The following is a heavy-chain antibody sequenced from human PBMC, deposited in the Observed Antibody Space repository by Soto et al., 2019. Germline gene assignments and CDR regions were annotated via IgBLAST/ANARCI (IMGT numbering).Heavy chain of an antibody. V-gene: IGHV3-33*01. D-gene: IGHD6-6*01. Sequence: GGSLRLSCAASGFTFSSYGMHWVRQAPGKGLEWVAVIWYDGSNKYYADSVKGRFTISRDNSKNTLYLQMNSLRAEDTAVYYCARAGGVLEGIAARHGDYWGQGTLVTVSS. J-gene: IGHJ4*02. CDR1: GFTFSSYG. CDR2: IWYDGSNK. CDR3: ARAGGVLEGIAARHGDY.